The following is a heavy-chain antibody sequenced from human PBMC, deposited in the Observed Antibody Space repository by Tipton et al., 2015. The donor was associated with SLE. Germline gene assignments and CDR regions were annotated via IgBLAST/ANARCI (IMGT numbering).Heavy chain of an antibody. V-gene: IGHV3-23*01. CDR2: ISGSGGST. CDR1: GFTFSSYA. CDR3: TTDAAAGIGY. Sequence: SLRLSCAASGFTFSSYAMSWVRQAPGKGLEWVSAISGSGGSTYYADSVKGRFTISRDNSKNTLYLQMNSLKTEDTAVYYCTTDAAAGIGYWGQGTLVTVSS. D-gene: IGHD6-13*01. J-gene: IGHJ4*02.